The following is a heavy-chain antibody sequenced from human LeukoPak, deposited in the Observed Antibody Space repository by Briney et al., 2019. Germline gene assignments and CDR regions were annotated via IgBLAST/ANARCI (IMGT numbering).Heavy chain of an antibody. J-gene: IGHJ6*04. D-gene: IGHD2-2*01. Sequence: SETLSLTCAVYGGSSSGYYWSWIRQPPGKGLEWIGEINHSGGTNYNPSLKSRVTISVDTSKNQFSLKLSSVTAADTAVYYCARRGCSSTSCPVGGYYYYGMDVWGKGTTVTVSS. CDR2: INHSGGT. CDR1: GGSSSGYY. V-gene: IGHV4-34*01. CDR3: ARRGCSSTSCPVGGYYYYGMDV.